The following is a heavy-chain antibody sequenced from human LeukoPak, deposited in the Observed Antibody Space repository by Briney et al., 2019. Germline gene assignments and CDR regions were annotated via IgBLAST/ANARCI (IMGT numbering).Heavy chain of an antibody. V-gene: IGHV4-30-2*01. D-gene: IGHD3-9*01. CDR3: ASGILTGLDYFDY. J-gene: IGHJ4*02. Sequence: SETLSLTCTVSGGSISSGGYYWSWIRQPPGKGLEWIGYIYHSGSTYYNPSLKSRVTISVDRSKNQFSLKLSSVTAADTAVYYCASGILTGLDYFDYWGQGTLVTVSS. CDR1: GGSISSGGYY. CDR2: IYHSGST.